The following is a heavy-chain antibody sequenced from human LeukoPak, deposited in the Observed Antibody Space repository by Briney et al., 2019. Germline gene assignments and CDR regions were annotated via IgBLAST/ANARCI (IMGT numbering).Heavy chain of an antibody. Sequence: ASVKVSCKASGYTFTSYGISWVRQAPGQGLEWMGWISAYNGNTNYAQKLLSRVTMTTDTSTSTAYTELRSPRTADTAVFYCAGVGGIGIYDYVWGCYRMFDPWGQGTLGNVS. CDR3: AGVGGIGIYDYVWGCYRMFDP. D-gene: IGHD3-16*02. J-gene: IGHJ5*02. CDR2: ISAYNGNT. CDR1: GYTFTSYG. V-gene: IGHV1-18*01.